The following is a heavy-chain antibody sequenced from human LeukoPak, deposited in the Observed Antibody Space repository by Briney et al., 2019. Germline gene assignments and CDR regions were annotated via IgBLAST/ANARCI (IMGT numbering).Heavy chain of an antibody. CDR2: INPNSGGT. Sequence: GASVKVSCKASGYTFTGYYMHWVRQAPGQGLEWMGWINPNSGGTNYAQKFQGRVTMTRDTSISTAYMELSRLRSDDTAVYYCARGPMYYYGSGSYYKRGRQMDFDYWGQGTLVTVSS. V-gene: IGHV1-2*02. J-gene: IGHJ4*02. CDR3: ARGPMYYYGSGSYYKRGRQMDFDY. D-gene: IGHD3-10*01. CDR1: GYTFTGYY.